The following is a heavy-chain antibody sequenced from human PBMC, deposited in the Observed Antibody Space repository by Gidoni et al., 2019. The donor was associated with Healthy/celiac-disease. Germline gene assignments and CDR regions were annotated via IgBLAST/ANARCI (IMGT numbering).Heavy chain of an antibody. D-gene: IGHD6-13*01. CDR2: IDPSDSYT. CDR1: GYSFTSYR. V-gene: IGHV5-10-1*03. Sequence: EVQLVQSGAEVKKPGESLRISCKGSGYSFTSYRISWVRQMPGKGLEWMGRIDPSDSYTNYSPSFQGHVTISADKSISTAYLQWSSLKASDTAMYYCASHYIGQQLALQYYYYGMDVWGQGTTVTVSS. J-gene: IGHJ6*02. CDR3: ASHYIGQQLALQYYYYGMDV.